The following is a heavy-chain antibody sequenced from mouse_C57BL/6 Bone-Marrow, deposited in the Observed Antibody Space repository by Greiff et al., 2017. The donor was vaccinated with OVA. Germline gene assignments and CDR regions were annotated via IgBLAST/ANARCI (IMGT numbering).Heavy chain of an antibody. CDR1: GFNIKDDY. Sequence: EVKLVESGAELVRPGASVKLSCTASGFNIKDDYMHWVKQRPEQGLEWIGWIDPENGDTEYASKFQGKATITADTSSNTAYLQLSSLTAEDTAVYYCTTDGNWGQGTLVTVSA. V-gene: IGHV14-4*01. J-gene: IGHJ3*01. CDR2: IDPENGDT. CDR3: TTDGN. D-gene: IGHD2-3*01.